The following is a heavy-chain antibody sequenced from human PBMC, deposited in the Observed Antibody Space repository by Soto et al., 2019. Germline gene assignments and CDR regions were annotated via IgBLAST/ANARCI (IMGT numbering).Heavy chain of an antibody. V-gene: IGHV2-5*02. CDR1: GFSLSTSGVG. CDR3: AHTPKIVSPWGYAY. CDR2: IFWDDDK. D-gene: IGHD2-15*01. J-gene: IGHJ4*01. Sequence: QITLKESGPTMVKPTQTLTLTCTFSGFSLSTSGVGVGWIRQPPGEALEWLALIFWDDDKRYSPSLNSRLTITKDTTKNQVVLTMTKMDPIDTATDYCAHTPKIVSPWGYAYWGHGTLVNVSS.